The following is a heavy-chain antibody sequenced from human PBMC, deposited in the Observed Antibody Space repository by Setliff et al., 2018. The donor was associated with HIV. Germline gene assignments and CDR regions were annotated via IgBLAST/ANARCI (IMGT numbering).Heavy chain of an antibody. CDR2: MNPKSGNT. D-gene: IGHD2-2*01. CDR3: ARGYCSSTSCYGIYYFDN. V-gene: IGHV1-8*01. CDR1: GYNFTSHD. J-gene: IGHJ4*02. Sequence: GASVKVXXXASGYNFTSHDINWVRQAPGQGLEWMGWMNPKSGNTGYARKCQGRVTMTRKTSISTAYMELRSLRSDDTDVYYCARGYCSSTSCYGIYYFDNWGQGTPVTVS.